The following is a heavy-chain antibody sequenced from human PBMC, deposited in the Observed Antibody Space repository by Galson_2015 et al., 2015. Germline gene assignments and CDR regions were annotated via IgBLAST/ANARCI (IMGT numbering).Heavy chain of an antibody. CDR3: ARETSKYILGARRINAFDI. V-gene: IGHV3-11*01. J-gene: IGHJ3*02. CDR1: GFTFSDYY. CDR2: ISSSGSTI. Sequence: SLRLSCAASGFTFSDYYMSWIRQAPGKGLEWVSYISSSGSTIYYADSVKGRFTISRDNAKNSLYLQMNSLRAEDTAVYYCARETSKYILGARRINAFDIWGQGTMVTVSS. D-gene: IGHD2/OR15-2a*01.